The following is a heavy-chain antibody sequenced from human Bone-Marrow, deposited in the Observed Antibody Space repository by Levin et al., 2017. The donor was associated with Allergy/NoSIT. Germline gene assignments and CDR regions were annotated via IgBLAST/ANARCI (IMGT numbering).Heavy chain of an antibody. V-gene: IGHV2-5*02. J-gene: IGHJ4*02. CDR1: GFSLSTSGVG. D-gene: IGHD1-1*01. CDR3: THTGIWKGQTGGPEGDY. CDR2: IYWDDNK. Sequence: SGPTLVKPTQTLTLTCTFSGFSLSTSGVGVGWIRQPPGKALEWLALIYWDDNKQYSPSLKSRLTITKDTSKSQVVLTMTNMDPVDTGTYYCTHTGIWKGQTGGPEGDYWGQGTLVTVSS.